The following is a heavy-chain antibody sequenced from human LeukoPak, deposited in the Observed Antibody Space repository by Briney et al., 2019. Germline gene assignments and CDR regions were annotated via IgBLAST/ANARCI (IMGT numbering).Heavy chain of an antibody. CDR1: GGSFSGYY. CDR2: INHSGST. CDR3: ARGLGVLVRGVSLGN. V-gene: IGHV4-34*01. Sequence: SETLSLTCAVYGGSFSGYYWSWIRQPPGKGLEWIGEINHSGSTNYNPSLKSRVTISVDTSKNQFSLKLSSVTAADTAVYYCARGLGVLVRGVSLGNWGQGTLVTVSS. J-gene: IGHJ4*02. D-gene: IGHD3-10*01.